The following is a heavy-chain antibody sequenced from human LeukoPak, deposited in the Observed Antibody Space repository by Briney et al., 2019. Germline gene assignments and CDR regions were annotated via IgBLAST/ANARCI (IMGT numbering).Heavy chain of an antibody. CDR2: IWYDGSNK. V-gene: IGHV3-33*01. Sequence: GGSLRLSCAASGFTFSNYGMHWVRQVPGKGLEWVAVIWYDGSNKYYADSVKGRFTISRDNSKNTLYLQMNSLRAEDTAVYYCARVSGGLRSGFDYWGQGTLVTVSS. CDR3: ARVSGGLRSGFDY. CDR1: GFTFSNYG. D-gene: IGHD2-15*01. J-gene: IGHJ4*02.